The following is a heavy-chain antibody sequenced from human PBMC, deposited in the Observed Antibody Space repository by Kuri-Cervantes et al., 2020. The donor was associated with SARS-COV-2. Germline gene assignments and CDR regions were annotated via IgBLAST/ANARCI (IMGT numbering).Heavy chain of an antibody. Sequence: TFSSYWMSWVRQAPGKGLEWIGSIYYSGSTYYNPSLKGRVTISVDKSKNQFSLKLSSVTAADTAVYYCARQTCTNGVCYTFDYWGQGTLVTVSS. J-gene: IGHJ4*02. CDR2: IYYSGST. CDR1: TFSSYW. D-gene: IGHD2-8*01. V-gene: IGHV4-39*01. CDR3: ARQTCTNGVCYTFDY.